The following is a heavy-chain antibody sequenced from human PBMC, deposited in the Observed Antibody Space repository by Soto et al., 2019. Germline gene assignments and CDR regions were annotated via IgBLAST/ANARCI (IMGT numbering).Heavy chain of an antibody. V-gene: IGHV1-46*01. Sequence: ASVKVSCKASGYTFTSYYMHWVRQAPGQGLEWMGIINPSGGSTSYAQKFQGRVTMTRDTSTSTVYMELSSLRSEDTAVYYCARDLIEYYYDSSGYLLACWGQGTLVTVSS. CDR1: GYTFTSYY. J-gene: IGHJ4*02. D-gene: IGHD3-22*01. CDR2: INPSGGST. CDR3: ARDLIEYYYDSSGYLLAC.